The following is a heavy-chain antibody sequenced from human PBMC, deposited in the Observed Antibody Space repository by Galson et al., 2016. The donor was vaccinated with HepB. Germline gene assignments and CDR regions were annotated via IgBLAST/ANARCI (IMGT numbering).Heavy chain of an antibody. D-gene: IGHD6-13*01. CDR2: ITNDGSIN. CDR3: VKDHSSSWLTEC. J-gene: IGHJ4*02. Sequence: SLRLSCAASGFTFSSHCMHWVRQALGKGLVWVSLITNDGSINNYADSVKGRFTISRDNSKNTLYLQMNSLRAEDTAVYYCVKDHSSSWLTECWGQGTLVTVSS. CDR1: GFTFSSHC. V-gene: IGHV3-30*18.